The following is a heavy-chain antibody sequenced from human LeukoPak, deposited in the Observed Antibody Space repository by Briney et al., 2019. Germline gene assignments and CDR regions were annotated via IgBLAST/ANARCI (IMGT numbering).Heavy chain of an antibody. CDR2: IIPIFGTA. Sequence: VKVSCKASGGTFSSYAISWVRQAPGQGLEWMGGIIPIFGTANYAQKFQGRVTITADESTSTAYMELSSLRSEDTAVYYCARAYYYGSGSYFTGPGEFDPWGQGTLVTVSS. D-gene: IGHD3-10*01. CDR3: ARAYYYGSGSYFTGPGEFDP. J-gene: IGHJ5*02. V-gene: IGHV1-69*01. CDR1: GGTFSSYA.